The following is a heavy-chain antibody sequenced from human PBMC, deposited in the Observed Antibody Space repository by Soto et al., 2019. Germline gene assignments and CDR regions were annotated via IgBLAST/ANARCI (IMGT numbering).Heavy chain of an antibody. D-gene: IGHD1-26*01. CDR1: GYTITAYY. V-gene: IGHV1-2*02. CDR2: IDPKNGGT. Sequence: QVQLVQSGTEVKKPGASVKVSCKASGYTITAYYIHWVRQAPGQGLEWVGWIDPKNGGTVYAQKFQGRVTMTRDTSISTVYMDLSGLRSDDTALYYCARDDYGIYPYWGQGTLVTVSS. CDR3: ARDDYGIYPY. J-gene: IGHJ4*02.